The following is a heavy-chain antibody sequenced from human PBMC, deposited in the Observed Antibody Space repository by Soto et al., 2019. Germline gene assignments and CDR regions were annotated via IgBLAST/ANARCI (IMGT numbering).Heavy chain of an antibody. Sequence: GASVKVSCKASGYTFTGYYMHWVRQAPGQGLEWMGWINPNSGGTNYAQKFQGRVTMTRVTSISTAYMELSRLRSDDTAVYYCARDSRNYRLSSRNWFDPWGQGTLVTVSS. CDR1: GYTFTGYY. CDR2: INPNSGGT. V-gene: IGHV1-2*02. CDR3: ARDSRNYRLSSRNWFDP. J-gene: IGHJ5*02. D-gene: IGHD1-7*01.